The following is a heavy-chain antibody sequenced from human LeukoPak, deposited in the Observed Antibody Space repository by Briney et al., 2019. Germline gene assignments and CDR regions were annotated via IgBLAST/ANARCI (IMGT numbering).Heavy chain of an antibody. D-gene: IGHD6-19*01. V-gene: IGHV1-2*04. J-gene: IGHJ4*02. CDR2: INPNSGGT. Sequence: ASVKVSCKASGYTFTGYYMHWVRLAPGQGLEWMGWINPNSGGTNYAQKFQGWVTMTRDTSISTAYMELSRLRSDDTAVYYCARAMSSYSSGWYFDYWGQGTLVTVSS. CDR3: ARAMSSYSSGWYFDY. CDR1: GYTFTGYY.